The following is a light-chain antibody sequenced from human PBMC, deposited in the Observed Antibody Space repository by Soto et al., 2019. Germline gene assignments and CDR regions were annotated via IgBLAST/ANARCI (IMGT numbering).Light chain of an antibody. V-gene: IGKV1-5*01. Sequence: DSQMTQSPSTLSASVGDRVTITCRTSQSISTWLAWYQQKPGKAPKLLIYDASRLERGVPLRFSGSGSGTEFTLTISSLQPDDFAAYYCQQYNSFWTFGQGTKV. CDR2: DAS. CDR1: QSISTW. CDR3: QQYNSFWT. J-gene: IGKJ1*01.